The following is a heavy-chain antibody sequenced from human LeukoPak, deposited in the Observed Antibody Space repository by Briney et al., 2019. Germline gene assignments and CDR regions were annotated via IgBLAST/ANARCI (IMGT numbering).Heavy chain of an antibody. V-gene: IGHV3-30*01. CDR2: ISYDGTNK. CDR3: AGSPKYSSSWYEYFEH. CDR1: GFTFSNYA. Sequence: PGRSLRLSCAASGFTFSNYAMHWLRQAPGKGLEWVAVISYDGTNKYYADSVKGRFTISRDNSMNTLFLQMNSLRAEDTAVYYCAGSPKYSSSWYEYFEHWGQGALVTVSS. D-gene: IGHD6-13*01. J-gene: IGHJ1*01.